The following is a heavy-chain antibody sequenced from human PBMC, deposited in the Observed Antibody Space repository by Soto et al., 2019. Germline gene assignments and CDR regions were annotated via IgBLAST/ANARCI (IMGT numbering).Heavy chain of an antibody. CDR1: GASVSSGNHY. CDR3: ARGWDANS. Sequence: QVQMQESGPGLVKPSETLSLTCSVSGASVSSGNHYWSWIRQPPGKGLEYIGNIYHNGITNYNPSLKSRVTRSADTSRNHFSLKVSSVTAADTAVYYCARGWDANSWGQGTLVTVSS. V-gene: IGHV4-61*01. D-gene: IGHD6-19*01. J-gene: IGHJ4*02. CDR2: IYHNGIT.